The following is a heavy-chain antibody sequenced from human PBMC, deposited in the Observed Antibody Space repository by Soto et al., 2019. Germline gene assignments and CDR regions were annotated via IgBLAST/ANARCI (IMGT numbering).Heavy chain of an antibody. CDR2: IYYSGST. CDR3: ASSFGVAAAGPFDY. CDR1: GGSISSGGYY. Sequence: QVQLQESGPGLVKPSQTLSLTCTVSGGSISSGGYYWSWIRQHPGKGLEWIGYIYYSGSTYYNPSRKSRVTISVGTPKNQFSLKLSSVPAADTAVYYCASSFGVAAAGPFDYWGQGTLVTVSS. V-gene: IGHV4-31*03. D-gene: IGHD6-13*01. J-gene: IGHJ4*02.